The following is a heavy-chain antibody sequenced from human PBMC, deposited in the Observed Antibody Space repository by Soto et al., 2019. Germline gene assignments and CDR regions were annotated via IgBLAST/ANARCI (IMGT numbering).Heavy chain of an antibody. CDR3: ARGEGYCSGDNCCVYFDY. D-gene: IGHD2-15*01. CDR2: MYYTGST. J-gene: IGHJ4*02. CDR1: GGSITNYY. Sequence: QVQLQESGPRLVKPSETLSLTCTVSGGSITNYYWNWIRQPPGKGLEWIGYMYYTGSTNYNPSLKSRANISLDTSKNHFSLLLSFVTAADTAVYYCARGEGYCSGDNCCVYFDYWGQGTLVTVSS. V-gene: IGHV4-59*01.